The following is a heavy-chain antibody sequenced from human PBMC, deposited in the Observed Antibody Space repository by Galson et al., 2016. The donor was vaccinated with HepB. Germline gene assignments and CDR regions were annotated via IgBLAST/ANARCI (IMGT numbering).Heavy chain of an antibody. J-gene: IGHJ6*02. V-gene: IGHV6-1*01. CDR2: AYQRSSWTN. D-gene: IGHD6-13*01. Sequence: AISGDSVSRTGPAWNWLRQSPSRGLEWLGRAYQRSSWTNDYSESVKSRITISPDTSKNQFSLQLNSVTPEDTAVYYCARGQHTAMDVWGQGTTVTVSS. CDR1: GDSVSRTGPA. CDR3: ARGQHTAMDV.